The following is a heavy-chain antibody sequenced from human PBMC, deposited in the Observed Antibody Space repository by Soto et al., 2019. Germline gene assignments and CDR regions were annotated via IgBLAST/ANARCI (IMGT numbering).Heavy chain of an antibody. CDR3: ARAEVLRFLEWLSSGFDY. Sequence: SETLSLTCTVSGCSISSGGYYWSWIRQHPGKGLEWIGYIYYSGSTYYNPSLKSRVTISVDTSKNQFSLKLSSVTAADTAVYYCARAEVLRFLEWLSSGFDYWGQGTLVTAPQ. V-gene: IGHV4-31*03. D-gene: IGHD3-3*01. CDR2: IYYSGST. J-gene: IGHJ4*02. CDR1: GCSISSGGYY.